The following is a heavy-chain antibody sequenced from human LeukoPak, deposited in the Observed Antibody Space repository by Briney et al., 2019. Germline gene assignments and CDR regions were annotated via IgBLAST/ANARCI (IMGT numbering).Heavy chain of an antibody. CDR3: ARDYCGGDCTPRY. J-gene: IGHJ4*02. D-gene: IGHD2-21*02. V-gene: IGHV1-3*01. CDR2: INAGNGNT. CDR1: GYTFTSYA. Sequence: APVKVSCKASGYTFTSYAMHWVRQAPGQRLEWMGWINAGNGNTKYSQKFQGRVTITRDTSASTAYMELSSLRSEDTAVYYCARDYCGGDCTPRYWGQGTLVTVSS.